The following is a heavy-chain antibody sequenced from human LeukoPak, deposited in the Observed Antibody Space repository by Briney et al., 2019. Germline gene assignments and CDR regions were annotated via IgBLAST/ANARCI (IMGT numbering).Heavy chain of an antibody. Sequence: ASVKVSCKASGYTFTSYAMHWVRQASGQRLEWMGWINAGNGNTKYSQKFQGRVTITRDTSASTAYMELSSLRSEDTAVYYCARAAVSWYYYDSSGSLGYWGQGTLVTVSS. CDR1: GYTFTSYA. CDR2: INAGNGNT. V-gene: IGHV1-3*01. D-gene: IGHD3-22*01. J-gene: IGHJ4*02. CDR3: ARAAVSWYYYDSSGSLGY.